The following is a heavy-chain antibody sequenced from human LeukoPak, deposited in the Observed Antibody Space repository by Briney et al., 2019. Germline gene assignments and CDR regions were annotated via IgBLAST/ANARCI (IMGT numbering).Heavy chain of an antibody. J-gene: IGHJ4*02. CDR2: IHYSGST. CDR1: GGSISSSSSY. CDR3: ARHTSGSSLDY. Sequence: SESLSLTCSVSGGSISSSSSYWGWIRRPPGKGLEWIATIHYSGSTNYNPSLKSRVTISVDTSKNQFSLKLSSVTAADTAVYYCARHTSGSSLDYWGQGTLVTVSS. V-gene: IGHV4-39*01. D-gene: IGHD6-6*01.